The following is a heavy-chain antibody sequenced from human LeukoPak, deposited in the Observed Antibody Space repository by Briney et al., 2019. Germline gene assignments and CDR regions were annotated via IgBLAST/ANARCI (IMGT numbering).Heavy chain of an antibody. D-gene: IGHD3-16*01. CDR2: IYSSGIT. Sequence: PSETLSLTCPVSVGSLSRYYWRWVRQPPGKGLECVGYIYSSGITKYNRSLESRATTSIGTSNSQFSLSLSSVSAADTAVCYCARRVPGPQLGEYVAYYFDHWGQGTLVTVSS. V-gene: IGHV4-4*09. CDR3: ARRVPGPQLGEYVAYYFDH. CDR1: VGSLSRYY. J-gene: IGHJ4*02.